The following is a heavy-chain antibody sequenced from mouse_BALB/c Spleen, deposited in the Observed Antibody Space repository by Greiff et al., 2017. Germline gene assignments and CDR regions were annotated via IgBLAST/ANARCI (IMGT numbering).Heavy chain of an antibody. V-gene: IGHV2-6-7*01. CDR1: GFSLTSYG. CDR2: IWGDGST. D-gene: IGHD3-3*01. CDR3: ARGGQEAWFAY. Sequence: VQLQQSGPGLVAPSQSLSITCTVSGFSLTSYGVSWVRQPPGKGLEWLGVIWGDGSTDYNSALKSRLSISKDNSKSQVFLKMNSLQTDDTARYYCARGGQEAWFAYWGQGTLVTVSA. J-gene: IGHJ3*01.